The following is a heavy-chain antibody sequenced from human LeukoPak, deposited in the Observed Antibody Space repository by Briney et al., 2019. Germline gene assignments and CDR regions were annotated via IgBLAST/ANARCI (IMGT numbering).Heavy chain of an antibody. J-gene: IGHJ4*02. CDR3: ARDCDLYCSSTSPGGLT. Sequence: SETLSLTCTVSGGSISSGGYYWSWIRQPPGKGLEWIGYIYHSGSTYYNPSLKSRVTISVDRSKNQFSLKLSSVTAADTAVYYCARDCDLYCSSTSPGGLTWGQGTLVTVSS. D-gene: IGHD2-2*01. V-gene: IGHV4-30-2*01. CDR1: GGSISSGGYY. CDR2: IYHSGST.